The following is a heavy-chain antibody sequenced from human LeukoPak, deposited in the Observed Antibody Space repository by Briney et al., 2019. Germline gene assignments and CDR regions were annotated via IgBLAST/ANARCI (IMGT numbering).Heavy chain of an antibody. Sequence: GASVKVTCKASGYTFTSYDINWVRQATGQGLEWMGWMNPNSGNTGYAQKFQGRVTMTRNTSISTAYMELSSLRSEDTAVYYCAVGGATGTTGDYFDYWGQGTLVTVSS. J-gene: IGHJ4*02. D-gene: IGHD1-1*01. CDR3: AVGGATGTTGDYFDY. CDR2: MNPNSGNT. V-gene: IGHV1-8*01. CDR1: GYTFTSYD.